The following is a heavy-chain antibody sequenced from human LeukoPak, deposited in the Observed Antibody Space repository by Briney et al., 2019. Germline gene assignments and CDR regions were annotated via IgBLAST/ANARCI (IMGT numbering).Heavy chain of an antibody. Sequence: ASVKVCCKASGYTFTSYGISWVRQAPGQGLEWMGWISAYNGNTNYAQKLQGRVTMTTDTSTSTAYMELRSLRSDDTAVYYCARDLFKAAAGTCWFDPWGQGTLVTVSS. D-gene: IGHD6-13*01. V-gene: IGHV1-18*01. CDR1: GYTFTSYG. CDR3: ARDLFKAAAGTCWFDP. J-gene: IGHJ5*02. CDR2: ISAYNGNT.